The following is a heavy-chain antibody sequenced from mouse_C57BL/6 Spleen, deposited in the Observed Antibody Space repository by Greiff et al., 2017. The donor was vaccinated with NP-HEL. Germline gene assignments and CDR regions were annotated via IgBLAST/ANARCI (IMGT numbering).Heavy chain of an antibody. CDR3: ARDGYETFVAY. Sequence: QLQQPGTELVKPGASVKLSCKASGYTFPSYWMPWVKPRPGQGLEWIGNINPSNGGTNYNEKFKSKATLTVDKAPSTAYMQLISLTSEDSAVYYCARDGYETFVAYWGQGTLVTVSA. CDR1: GYTFPSYW. D-gene: IGHD2-2*01. J-gene: IGHJ3*01. V-gene: IGHV1-53*01. CDR2: INPSNGGT.